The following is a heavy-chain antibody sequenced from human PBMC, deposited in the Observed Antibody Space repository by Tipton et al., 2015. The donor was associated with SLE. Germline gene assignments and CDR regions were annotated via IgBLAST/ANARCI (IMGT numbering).Heavy chain of an antibody. D-gene: IGHD3-22*01. CDR2: IYHSGTA. CDR1: GGSISSSRYY. J-gene: IGHJ4*02. CDR3: ARANYYDSSELED. V-gene: IGHV4-39*07. Sequence: TLSLTCTVSGGSISSSRYYWGWIRQPPGKGLEWIGSIYHSGTAYYNPSLKSRVTISVDTSKNQISLKLSSVTAADTAVYYCARANYYDSSELEDWGQGTLVTVSS.